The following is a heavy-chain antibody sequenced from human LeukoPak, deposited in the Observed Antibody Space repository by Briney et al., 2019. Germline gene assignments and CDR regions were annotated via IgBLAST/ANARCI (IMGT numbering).Heavy chain of an antibody. D-gene: IGHD7-27*01. CDR2: IYYSGST. CDR1: GGSISSYY. CDR3: ARAGLRTGTLYYYYYYGMDV. Sequence: PETLSLTCTVSGGSISSYYWSWIRQPPGKGLEWIGYIYYSGSTNYNPSLKSRVTISVDTSKNQFSLKLSSVTAADTAVYYCARAGLRTGTLYYYYYYGMDVWGQGTTVTVSS. V-gene: IGHV4-59*01. J-gene: IGHJ6*02.